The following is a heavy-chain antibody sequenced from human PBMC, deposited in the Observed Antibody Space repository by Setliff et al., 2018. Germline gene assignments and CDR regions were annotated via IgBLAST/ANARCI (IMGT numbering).Heavy chain of an antibody. CDR3: ARDTWFGELFSPRYYYYYGMDV. CDR1: GYTFTSYA. D-gene: IGHD3-10*01. J-gene: IGHJ6*02. Sequence: GASVKVSCKASGYTFTSYAMHWVRQAPGQRLEWMGWINAGNGNTKYSQKFQGRVTITRDTSASTAYMELSSLRSEDTAVYYCARDTWFGELFSPRYYYYYGMDVWGQGTTVTVS. CDR2: INAGNGNT. V-gene: IGHV1-3*01.